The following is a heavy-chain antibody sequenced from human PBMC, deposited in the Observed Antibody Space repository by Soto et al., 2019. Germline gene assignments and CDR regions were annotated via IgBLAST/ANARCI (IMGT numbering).Heavy chain of an antibody. J-gene: IGHJ6*03. CDR2: IYWDDDK. Sequence: QITLKESGPTLVKPTQTLTLTCTFSGFSLSTSGVGVGWTRQPPGKALEWLALIYWDDDKRYSPSLKSRLTITKDTSKNQVVLTMTNMDPVDTATYYCAREIGTAMAYYYYYYMDVWGKGTTVTVSS. D-gene: IGHD5-18*01. CDR1: GFSLSTSGVG. CDR3: AREIGTAMAYYYYYYMDV. V-gene: IGHV2-5*02.